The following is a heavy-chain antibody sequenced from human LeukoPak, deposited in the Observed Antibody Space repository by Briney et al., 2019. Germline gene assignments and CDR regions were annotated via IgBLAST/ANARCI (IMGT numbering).Heavy chain of an antibody. CDR2: ISYDGSNK. CDR3: ASGAGGVGQFDY. CDR1: GFAFSSYA. J-gene: IGHJ4*02. V-gene: IGHV3-30-3*01. D-gene: IGHD1-26*01. Sequence: QAGRSLRLSCAASGFAFSSYAMHWVRQAPGKGLEWVAVISYDGSNKYYADSVKGRFTISRDNSKNTLYLQMNSLRAEDTAVYYRASGAGGVGQFDYWGQGTLVTVSS.